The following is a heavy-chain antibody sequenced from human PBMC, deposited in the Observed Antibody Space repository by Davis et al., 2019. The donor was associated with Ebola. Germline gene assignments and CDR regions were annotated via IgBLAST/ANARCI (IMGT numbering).Heavy chain of an antibody. Sequence: GSLRLSCAVYGGSFSGYYWSWIRQAPGKGLEWIGEIDHSGSTNYNPSLKSRLTISVDTSKNQFSLKVSSVTAADTAVYYCARGALIAAAGTGKDFDYWGQGTPVTVSS. V-gene: IGHV4-34*01. J-gene: IGHJ4*02. CDR2: IDHSGST. D-gene: IGHD6-13*01. CDR1: GGSFSGYY. CDR3: ARGALIAAAGTGKDFDY.